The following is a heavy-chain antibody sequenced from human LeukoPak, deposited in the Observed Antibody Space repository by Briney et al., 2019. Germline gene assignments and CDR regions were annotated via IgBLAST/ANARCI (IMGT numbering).Heavy chain of an antibody. CDR1: GFTFTNYG. CDR3: ARDLSPVVRASPMGY. J-gene: IGHJ4*02. CDR2: ITYDGYYK. Sequence: GTSLRLSCAASGFTFTNYGMHWVRQAPGKGLEWVALITYDGYYKYYSDSVKGRFTISSDTSKNTLYLQMNSLRAEDAAVYYCARDLSPVVRASPMGYWGQGTPVTVSS. V-gene: IGHV3-30*03. D-gene: IGHD3-10*01.